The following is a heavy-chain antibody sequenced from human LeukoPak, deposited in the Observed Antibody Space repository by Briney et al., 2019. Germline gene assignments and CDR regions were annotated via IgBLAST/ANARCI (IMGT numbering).Heavy chain of an antibody. CDR1: GFTFSSYD. CDR3: ARSRGWYYMDV. J-gene: IGHJ6*03. Sequence: GGSLRLSCAASGFTFSSYDMHWVRQTTGKRLEWFSAISTAGDTYYPGSVKGRFTISRENAKNSLYLQMNSLRAGDTAVYYCARSRGWYYMDVWGKGTTVTVSS. CDR2: ISTAGDT. V-gene: IGHV3-13*01.